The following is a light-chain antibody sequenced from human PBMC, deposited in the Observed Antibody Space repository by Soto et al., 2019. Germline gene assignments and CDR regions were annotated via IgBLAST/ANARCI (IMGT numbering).Light chain of an antibody. CDR1: SSSIGTNT. J-gene: IGLJ2*01. Sequence: QAVVTQPPSASGTPGQRVTISCSGSSSSIGTNTVNWYQHLPGSAPKLLIYSNDQRPSGVPARFSGSKSGTSASLAISGLQPDDEADYYCEAWDGSLNVVLFGGGTQLTVL. CDR3: EAWDGSLNVVL. CDR2: SND. V-gene: IGLV1-44*01.